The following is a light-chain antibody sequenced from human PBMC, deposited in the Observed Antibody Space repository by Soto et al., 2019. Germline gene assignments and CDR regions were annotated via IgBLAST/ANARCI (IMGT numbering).Light chain of an antibody. CDR3: QQYNNGPPLT. J-gene: IGKJ4*01. Sequence: EIVMTQSPATLSVSPGERATLSCRASQSVSSNLAWYQQKPGQAPRLLIYGPSTRATGIPARFGGSGSGTEFTLTISSLQSEDFAIYYCQQYNNGPPLTFGGGTKVEIK. CDR2: GPS. V-gene: IGKV3-15*01. CDR1: QSVSSN.